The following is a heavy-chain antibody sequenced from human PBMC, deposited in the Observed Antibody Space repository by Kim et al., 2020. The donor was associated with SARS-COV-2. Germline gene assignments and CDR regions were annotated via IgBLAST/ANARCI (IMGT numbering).Heavy chain of an antibody. D-gene: IGHD3-10*01. CDR1: GFTFSNAW. CDR3: TTELWFGATYYYYGMDV. CDR2: IKSKTDGGTT. V-gene: IGHV3-15*01. Sequence: GGSLRLSCAASGFTFSNAWMSWVRQAPGKGLEWVGRIKSKTDGGTTDYAAPVKGRFTISRDDSKNTLYLQMNSLKTEDTAVYYCTTELWFGATYYYYGMDVWGQGTTVTVS. J-gene: IGHJ6*02.